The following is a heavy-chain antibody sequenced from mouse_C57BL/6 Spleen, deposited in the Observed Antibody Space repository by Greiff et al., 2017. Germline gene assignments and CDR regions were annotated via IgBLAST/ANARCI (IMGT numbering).Heavy chain of an antibody. V-gene: IGHV1-26*01. J-gene: IGHJ3*01. CDR3: ARGWGAY. CDR2: INPNNGGT. Sequence: EVQLQQSGPELVKPGASVKISCKASGYTFTDYYMNWVKQSHGKSLEWIGDINPNNGGTSYNQKFKGKATLTVDKSSSTAYMELRSLTSEDSAVYYCARGWGAYWGQGTLVTVSA. D-gene: IGHD3-3*01. CDR1: GYTFTDYY.